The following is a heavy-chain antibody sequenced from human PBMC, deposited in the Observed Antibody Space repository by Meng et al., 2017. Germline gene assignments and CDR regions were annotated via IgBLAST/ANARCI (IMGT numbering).Heavy chain of an antibody. CDR1: GFTFSSYA. J-gene: IGHJ4*02. V-gene: IGHV3-30*01. CDR2: ISYDGSNK. Sequence: QVQAVEAGGGVVQPGRPLGLSGAASGFTFSSYAMHWVRQAPGKGLEWVAVISYDGSNKYYADSVKGRFTISRDNSKNTLYLQMNSLRAEDTAVYYCASMGYWGQGTLVTVSS. CDR3: ASMGY. D-gene: IGHD3-10*01.